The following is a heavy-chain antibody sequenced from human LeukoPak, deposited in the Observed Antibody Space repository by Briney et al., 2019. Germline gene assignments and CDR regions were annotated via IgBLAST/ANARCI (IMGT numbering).Heavy chain of an antibody. CDR3: VRGGYYYDIDY. CDR1: GFTFSSYS. D-gene: IGHD3-22*01. V-gene: IGHV3-48*01. Sequence: SGGSLRLSCAASGFTFSSYSMNWVRQAPGKGLEWVSYISSSSSTIYYADSVKGRFTISRDNSKNTLYLQMNSLRAEDTAVYYCVRGGYYYDIDYWGQGTLVTVSS. CDR2: ISSSSSTI. J-gene: IGHJ4*02.